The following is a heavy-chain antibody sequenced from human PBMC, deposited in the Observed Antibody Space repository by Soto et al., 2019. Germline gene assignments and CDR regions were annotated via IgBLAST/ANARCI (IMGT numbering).Heavy chain of an antibody. Sequence: QVQLVQSGAEVKKPGASVKVSCKASGYTFTNYHMHWVRQAPGLGLEWMGTINRFDGGTTYTQRFQGRVTMTRDTSTSTGYMELRSLRSEDTAVYYCASQLTGTAYFDLWGRGTLVTVSS. CDR1: GYTFTNYH. D-gene: IGHD1-20*01. CDR3: ASQLTGTAYFDL. CDR2: INRFDGGT. V-gene: IGHV1-46*01. J-gene: IGHJ2*01.